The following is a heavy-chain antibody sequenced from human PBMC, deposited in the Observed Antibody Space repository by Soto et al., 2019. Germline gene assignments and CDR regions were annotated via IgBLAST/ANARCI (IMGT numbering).Heavy chain of an antibody. CDR1: GGTFSSYA. D-gene: IGHD5-18*01. V-gene: IGHV1-69*12. Sequence: QVQLVQSGAEVKKPGSSVKVSCKASGGTFSSYAISWVRQAPGQGLEWMGGIIPIFGTANYAQKFQGRVTITADEYTSTAYMELSSLRSDDTAVYYCARDGHAMVTGYYYYGMDVTGHGTTVTVSS. CDR3: ARDGHAMVTGYYYYGMDV. CDR2: IIPIFGTA. J-gene: IGHJ6*02.